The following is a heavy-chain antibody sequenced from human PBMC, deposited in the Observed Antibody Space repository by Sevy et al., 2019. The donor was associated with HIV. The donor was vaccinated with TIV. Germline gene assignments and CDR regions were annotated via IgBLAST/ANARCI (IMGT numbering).Heavy chain of an antibody. CDR2: INHSGST. D-gene: IGHD2-2*01. CDR3: ARSPPVVVVPGAPSWFDP. Sequence: SETLSLTCAVHGGSFSGYYWSWIRQPPGKGLEGIGEINHSGSTKYNPSLKSRVTISVDTSKKQFSLKLSSVTAADTAVYYCARSPPVVVVPGAPSWFDPWGQGTMVTVSS. J-gene: IGHJ5*02. V-gene: IGHV4-34*01. CDR1: GGSFSGYY.